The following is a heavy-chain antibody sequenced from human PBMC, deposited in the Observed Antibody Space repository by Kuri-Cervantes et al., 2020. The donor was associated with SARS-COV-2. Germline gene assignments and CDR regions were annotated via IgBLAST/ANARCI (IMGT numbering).Heavy chain of an antibody. J-gene: IGHJ4*02. Sequence: SVKVSCKASGGTFSSYAISWVRQAPGQGLEWMGGIIPIFGTANYAQKFQGRVTITADKSTSTAYMELSSLRSEDTAVYYCARGHYDYVWGSYRADYWGQGTLVTVSS. V-gene: IGHV1-69*06. CDR2: IIPIFGTA. CDR1: GGTFSSYA. D-gene: IGHD3-16*02. CDR3: ARGHYDYVWGSYRADY.